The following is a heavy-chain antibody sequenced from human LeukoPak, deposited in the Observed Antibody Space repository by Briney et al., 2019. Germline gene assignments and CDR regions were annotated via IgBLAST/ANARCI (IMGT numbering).Heavy chain of an antibody. CDR3: ARQPLRYFDWLLYWFDP. CDR2: IYHSGST. D-gene: IGHD3-9*01. Sequence: PSETLSLTCTVSGYSISSGYYWGWIRPPPGKGLEWIGSIYHSGSTYYNPSLKSRVTISVDTSKNQFSLKLSSVTAADTAVYYCARQPLRYFDWLLYWFDPWGQGTLVTVSS. CDR1: GYSISSGYY. J-gene: IGHJ5*02. V-gene: IGHV4-38-2*02.